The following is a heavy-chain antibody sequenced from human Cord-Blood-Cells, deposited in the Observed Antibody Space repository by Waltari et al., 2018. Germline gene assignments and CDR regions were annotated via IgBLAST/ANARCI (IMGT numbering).Heavy chain of an antibody. CDR3: ARLWLRYFDY. CDR2: IYHSGSP. V-gene: IGHV4-38-2*01. J-gene: IGHJ4*02. CDR1: GYSISSGYY. D-gene: IGHD5-12*01. Sequence: QVQLQESGPGLVKPSETLSLTCAVSGYSISSGYYWGWIRQPPGKGLEWMGSIYHSGSPYDSPSHRSGVTISVDTAKSQFSVKLSSVTAADTAVYYCARLWLRYFDYWGQGTLVTVSS.